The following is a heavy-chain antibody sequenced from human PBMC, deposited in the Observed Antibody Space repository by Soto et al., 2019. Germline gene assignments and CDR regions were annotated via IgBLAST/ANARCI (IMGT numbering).Heavy chain of an antibody. Sequence: QVPLVQSGAEVKKPGASVKVSCKASGYAFSQFYIHWMRQAPGQGLEWMGWINPNSGRTKFAQNFQGWVTMTRDTSIKTVYMELSGPKSDATAVYYCARESGGTTATLDYYYFYMDVWGKGTTVTVSS. CDR1: GYAFSQFY. V-gene: IGHV1-2*04. CDR2: INPNSGRT. CDR3: ARESGGTTATLDYYYFYMDV. J-gene: IGHJ6*03. D-gene: IGHD4-17*01.